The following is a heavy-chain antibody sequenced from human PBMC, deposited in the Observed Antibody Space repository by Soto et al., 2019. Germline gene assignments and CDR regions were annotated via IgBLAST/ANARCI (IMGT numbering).Heavy chain of an antibody. CDR1: GGSFSGYY. Sequence: SETLSLTCAVYGGSFSGYYWSWIRQPPGKGLEWIGEINHNGSTNYNPSLKSRVTISVDTSKNQFSLKLSSVTAADTAVYYCARGGPTAGVIAARPDWVRRYYYYGMDVLGQGTTVTVSS. CDR2: INHNGST. J-gene: IGHJ6*02. D-gene: IGHD6-6*01. CDR3: ARGGPTAGVIAARPDWVRRYYYYGMDV. V-gene: IGHV4-34*01.